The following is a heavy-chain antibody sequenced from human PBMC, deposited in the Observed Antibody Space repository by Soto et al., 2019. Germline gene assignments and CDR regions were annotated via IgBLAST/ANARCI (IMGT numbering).Heavy chain of an antibody. D-gene: IGHD3-9*01. J-gene: IGHJ4*02. CDR2: INHSGST. CDR1: GGSFSGYY. V-gene: IGHV4-34*01. CDR3: ARGGTWLRPIFDY. Sequence: SETLSLTCAVYGGSFSGYYWSWIRQPPGKGLEWIGEINHSGSTNYNPSLKSRVTISVDTSKNQFSLKLSSVTAADLAVYYCARGGTWLRPIFDYWGQGTLVTVS.